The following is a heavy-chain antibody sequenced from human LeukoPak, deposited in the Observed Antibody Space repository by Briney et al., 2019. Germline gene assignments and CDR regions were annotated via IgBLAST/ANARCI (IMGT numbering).Heavy chain of an antibody. CDR1: GYSISSGYY. Sequence: PSETLSLTCAVSGYSISSGYYWGWIRQPPGKGLEWIGRIYHSGSTYYNPSLKSRVTISVDTSKNQFSLKLSSVTAADTAVYYCARDRGSSGWGYYYYYMDVWGKGTTVTVSS. CDR3: ARDRGSSGWGYYYYYMDV. D-gene: IGHD6-19*01. J-gene: IGHJ6*03. CDR2: IYHSGST. V-gene: IGHV4-38-2*02.